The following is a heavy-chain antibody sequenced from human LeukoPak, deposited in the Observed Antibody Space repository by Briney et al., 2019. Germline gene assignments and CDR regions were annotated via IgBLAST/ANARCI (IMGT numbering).Heavy chain of an antibody. V-gene: IGHV3-30*02. J-gene: IGHJ4*02. CDR3: ARDFRRMSSSAYFDY. Sequence: PGGSLRLSCAASGFTFSSYGMHWVRQAPGKGLEWVAFIRYDGSNKYYADSVKGRFTISRDNSKNTLYLQMNSLRAEDTAVYYCARDFRRMSSSAYFDYWGQGTLVTVSS. D-gene: IGHD6-6*01. CDR1: GFTFSSYG. CDR2: IRYDGSNK.